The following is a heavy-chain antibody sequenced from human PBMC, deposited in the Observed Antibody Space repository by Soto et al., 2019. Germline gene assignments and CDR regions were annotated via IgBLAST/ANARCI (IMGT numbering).Heavy chain of an antibody. Sequence: ETLSLTCTVSVGSVSTGSYDWSWIRQPPGKGLEWIGKIFFTGSAHYNPSLRNRVTMSVDTSKDQFSLTLTSVTAADTAVYYCARDGHGMDVWGQGTTVTVSS. CDR3: ARDGHGMDV. J-gene: IGHJ6*02. V-gene: IGHV4-61*01. CDR2: IFFTGSA. CDR1: VGSVSTGSYD.